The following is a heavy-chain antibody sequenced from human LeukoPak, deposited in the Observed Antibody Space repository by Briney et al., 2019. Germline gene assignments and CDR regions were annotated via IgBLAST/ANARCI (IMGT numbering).Heavy chain of an antibody. V-gene: IGHV1-2*02. CDR2: INPNSGGT. D-gene: IGHD2-2*01. CDR1: GYTFTGYY. J-gene: IGHJ5*02. Sequence: ASVKVSCKASGYTFTGYYMHWVRQAPGQGLGWMGWINPNSGGTNYAQKFRGRVTMTRDTSISTAYMELSRLRSDDTAVYYCARAPYCSSTSCYRGWFDPWGQGTLVTVSS. CDR3: ARAPYCSSTSCYRGWFDP.